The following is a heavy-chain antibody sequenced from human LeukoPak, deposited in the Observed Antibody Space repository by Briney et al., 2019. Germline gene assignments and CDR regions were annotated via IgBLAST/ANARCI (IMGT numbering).Heavy chain of an antibody. J-gene: IGHJ4*02. CDR3: ARDVYTGRYYLDY. Sequence: GGSLRLSCAASGFTFSSYAMSWVRQAPGKGLEWVSAISGSGGSTYYADSVQGRFTISRDNSKNTLYLQMNSLRAEDTAVYYCARDVYTGRYYLDYWGQGTLVTVSS. D-gene: IGHD1-26*01. CDR1: GFTFSSYA. V-gene: IGHV3-23*01. CDR2: ISGSGGST.